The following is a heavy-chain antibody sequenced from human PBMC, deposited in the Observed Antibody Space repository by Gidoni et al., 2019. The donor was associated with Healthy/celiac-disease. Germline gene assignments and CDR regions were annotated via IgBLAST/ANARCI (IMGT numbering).Heavy chain of an antibody. CDR2: ISSSSSYI. CDR1: GFTFSSYS. D-gene: IGHD3-16*01. Sequence: EVQLVESGGGLVKPGGSLRLSCAASGFTFSSYSMNWVRQAPGKGLEWVSSISSSSSYIYYADSVKGRFTISRDNAKNSLYLQMNSLRAEDTAVYYCARDRIGGGKSAYWGQGTLVTVSS. V-gene: IGHV3-21*01. CDR3: ARDRIGGGKSAY. J-gene: IGHJ4*02.